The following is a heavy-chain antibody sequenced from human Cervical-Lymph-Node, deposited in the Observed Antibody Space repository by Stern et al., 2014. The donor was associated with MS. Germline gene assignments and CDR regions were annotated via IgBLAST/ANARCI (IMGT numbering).Heavy chain of an antibody. CDR1: GFTFSSYG. CDR2: IWYDGSNK. Sequence: QVQLVQSGGGVVQPGRSLRLSCAASGFTFSSYGMHWVRQAPGKGLEWVAVIWYDGSNKYYADSVKGRFTISRDNSKNTLYLQMNSLRAEDTAVYYCASGAYYDSSGYYSSFDYWGQGTLVTVSS. D-gene: IGHD3-22*01. J-gene: IGHJ4*02. V-gene: IGHV3-33*01. CDR3: ASGAYYDSSGYYSSFDY.